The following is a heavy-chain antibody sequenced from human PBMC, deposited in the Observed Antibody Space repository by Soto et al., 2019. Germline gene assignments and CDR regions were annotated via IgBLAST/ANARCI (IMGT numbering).Heavy chain of an antibody. Sequence: PSETLSLTCTVSGGSISSYYWSWIRQPPGKGLEWIGYIYYSGSTNYNPSLKSRVTISVDTSKNQFSLKLSSVTAADTAVYYCARYKQQLPEDYFDYWGQGTLVTVSS. CDR1: GGSISSYY. V-gene: IGHV4-59*01. J-gene: IGHJ4*02. CDR3: ARYKQQLPEDYFDY. CDR2: IYYSGST. D-gene: IGHD6-13*01.